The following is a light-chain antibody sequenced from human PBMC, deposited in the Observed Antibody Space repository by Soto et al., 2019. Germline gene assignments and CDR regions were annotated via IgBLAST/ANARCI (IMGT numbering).Light chain of an antibody. CDR3: CSYAGSTPYV. CDR1: SSDVGSYNL. V-gene: IGLV2-23*02. J-gene: IGLJ1*01. Sequence: QSVLTQPASVSGSPGRSITISCTGTSSDVGSYNLVSWYQQHPGEAPKLMIYEVSKRPSGVSNRFSGSKSGDTASLTISGLQAEDESDYYCCSYAGSTPYVFGNGTKVTVL. CDR2: EVS.